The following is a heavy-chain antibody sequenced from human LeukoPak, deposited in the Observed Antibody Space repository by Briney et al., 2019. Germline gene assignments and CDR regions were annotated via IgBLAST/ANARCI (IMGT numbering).Heavy chain of an antibody. V-gene: IGHV4-39*07. Sequence: SETLSLTCTVSGGSISSSSYYWGWIRQPPGKGLEWIGSIYYSGSTYYNPSLKSRVTISVDTSKNQFSLKLSSVTAADTAVYYCASQRRDYYDSSGLSGAFDIWGQGTMVTVSS. D-gene: IGHD3-22*01. J-gene: IGHJ3*02. CDR1: GGSISSSSYY. CDR2: IYYSGST. CDR3: ASQRRDYYDSSGLSGAFDI.